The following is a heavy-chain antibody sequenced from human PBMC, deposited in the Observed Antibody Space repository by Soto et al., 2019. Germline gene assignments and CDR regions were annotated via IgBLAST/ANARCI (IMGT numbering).Heavy chain of an antibody. D-gene: IGHD2-2*01. CDR3: ARGLGPAASRVKSNWFDP. CDR1: GGSVSSGSYY. V-gene: IGHV4-61*01. CDR2: IYYSGST. Sequence: SETLSLTCTVSGGSVSSGSYYWSWIRQPPGKGLEWIGYIYYSGSTNYNPSLKSRVTISVDTSKNQFSLKLSSVTAADTAVYYCARGLGPAASRVKSNWFDPWGQGTLLTVSS. J-gene: IGHJ5*02.